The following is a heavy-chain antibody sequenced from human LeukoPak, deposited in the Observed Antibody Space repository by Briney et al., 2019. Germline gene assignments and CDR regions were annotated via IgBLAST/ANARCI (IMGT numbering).Heavy chain of an antibody. CDR1: GGSISSYY. CDR3: ARVGQWLVYDY. V-gene: IGHV4-59*12. Sequence: SETLSLTCTVSGGSISSYYWSWIRQPPGKGLEWIGYIYYSGTTNYNPSLKSRVTISVDTSKNQFSLKLSSVTAADTAVYYCARVGQWLVYDYWGQGTLVTVSS. D-gene: IGHD6-19*01. CDR2: IYYSGTT. J-gene: IGHJ4*02.